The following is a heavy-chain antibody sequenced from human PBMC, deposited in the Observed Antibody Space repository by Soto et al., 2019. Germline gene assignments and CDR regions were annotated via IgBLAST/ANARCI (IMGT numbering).Heavy chain of an antibody. D-gene: IGHD1-7*01. CDR2: INPNSGGT. CDR1: GYTFTGYY. J-gene: IGHJ6*02. Sequence: ASVKVSCEASGYTFTGYYIHWVRQAPGEGREGMGWINPNSGGTNYAQKFQGWVTMTRDTSISTAYMELSRLRSDDTAVYYCARASGTTDYYYYGMDVRGQGPT. CDR3: ARASGTTDYYYYGMDV. V-gene: IGHV1-2*04.